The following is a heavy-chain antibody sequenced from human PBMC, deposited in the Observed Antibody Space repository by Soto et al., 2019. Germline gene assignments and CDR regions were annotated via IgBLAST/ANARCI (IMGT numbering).Heavy chain of an antibody. D-gene: IGHD2-8*01. CDR2: IIPIFGTA. CDR1: GGTFSSYA. Sequence: SGKVSCKASGGTFSSYAISWVRQAPGQGLEWMGGIIPIFGTANYAQKFQGRVTITADESTSTAYMELSSLRSEDTAVYYCARVARGADIVLMVYAIPLYYYGMDVWGQGTTVTVSS. J-gene: IGHJ6*02. CDR3: ARVARGADIVLMVYAIPLYYYGMDV. V-gene: IGHV1-69*13.